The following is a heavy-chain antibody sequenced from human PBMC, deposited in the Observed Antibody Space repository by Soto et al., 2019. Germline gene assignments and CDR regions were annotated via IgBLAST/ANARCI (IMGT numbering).Heavy chain of an antibody. CDR1: GGTFSSYT. D-gene: IGHD2-15*01. J-gene: IGHJ3*02. Sequence: QVQLVQSGAEVKKPGSSVKVSCKASGGTFSSYTISWVRQAPGQGLEWMGRIIPILGIANYAQKFQGRVTSTADKSPSTAYMELSSLRSEDTAVYYCAGDLSGHSPRDSFDIWGQGTMVTVSS. CDR3: AGDLSGHSPRDSFDI. CDR2: IIPILGIA. V-gene: IGHV1-69*08.